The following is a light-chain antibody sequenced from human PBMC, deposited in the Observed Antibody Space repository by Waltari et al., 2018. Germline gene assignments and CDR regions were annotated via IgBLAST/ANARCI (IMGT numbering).Light chain of an antibody. V-gene: IGKV2-28*01. CDR2: LAS. Sequence: DIVMIQSPRSLPVTPGEPASISCRSSQSLLHTNGYNFLDWYLQKPGQSPQLLIYLASGRASWVPDRFSGTGSGTDFTLKISRVEAEDVGIYYCMQALQTPPTFGQGTRLDIK. J-gene: IGKJ5*01. CDR1: QSLLHTNGYNF. CDR3: MQALQTPPT.